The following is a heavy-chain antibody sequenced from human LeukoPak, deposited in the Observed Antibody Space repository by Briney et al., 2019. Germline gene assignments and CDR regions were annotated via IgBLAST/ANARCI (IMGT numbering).Heavy chain of an antibody. V-gene: IGHV4-34*01. CDR2: INHSGST. CDR1: GGSFSGYY. J-gene: IGHJ4*02. Sequence: SETLSLTCAVYGGSFSGYYWSWIRQPAGKGLDWVGGINHSGSTNYNPSLSSRGTISVDTPKNQFSQKLSSVTAAETAVYYCARGQGIVPHYYFDYWGQGTLVTVSS. D-gene: IGHD2-2*01. CDR3: ARGQGIVPHYYFDY.